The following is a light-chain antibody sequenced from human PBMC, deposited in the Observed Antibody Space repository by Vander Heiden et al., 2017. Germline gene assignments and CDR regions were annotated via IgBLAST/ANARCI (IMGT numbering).Light chain of an antibody. CDR3: QQSYSTLTWT. CDR1: QTISSY. V-gene: IGKV1-39*01. CDR2: ASS. J-gene: IGKJ1*01. Sequence: DIQMTKSPSSLSASVGDRVTITCRASQTISSYLNWYQQRPGKAPKLLIYASSSLQSGVPSRFSGSESGTDFTLTISSLQPEDFATYYCQQSYSTLTWTFGQGTKVEIK.